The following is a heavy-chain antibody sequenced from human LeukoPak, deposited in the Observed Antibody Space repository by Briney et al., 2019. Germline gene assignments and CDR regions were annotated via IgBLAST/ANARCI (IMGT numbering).Heavy chain of an antibody. J-gene: IGHJ4*02. D-gene: IGHD2-15*01. CDR3: ARDRYCSGNGCQDLGY. Sequence: GGSLRLSCAASGFTVSSHYMSWVRQAPGTGLEWVSIIYPGGSTYYADSVRDRFTISRDHSRNTLSLQMISLRAEDTAVYYCARDRYCSGNGCQDLGYWGQGTLVTVSS. V-gene: IGHV3-66*01. CDR2: IYPGGST. CDR1: GFTVSSHY.